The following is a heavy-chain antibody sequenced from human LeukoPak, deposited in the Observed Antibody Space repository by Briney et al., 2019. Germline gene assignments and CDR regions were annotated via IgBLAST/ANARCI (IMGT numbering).Heavy chain of an antibody. J-gene: IGHJ4*02. V-gene: IGHV4-59*01. CDR2: IYYSGST. CDR3: ACGITGTTYFDY. Sequence: SQTLSLTCTVSGGSISSYYWSWIRQPPGKGLEWIGYIYYSGSTNYNPSLKSRVTISVDTSKSQFSLKLSSVTAADTAVYYCACGITGTTYFDYWGQGTLVTVSS. CDR1: GGSISSYY. D-gene: IGHD1-7*01.